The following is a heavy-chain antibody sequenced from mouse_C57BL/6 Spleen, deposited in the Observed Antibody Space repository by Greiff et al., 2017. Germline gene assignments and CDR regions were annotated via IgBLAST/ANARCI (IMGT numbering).Heavy chain of an antibody. J-gene: IGHJ4*01. D-gene: IGHD1-1*01. CDR3: AIITTVVATDYAMDY. CDR2: IYPGDGDT. V-gene: IGHV1-80*01. Sequence: QVQLQQSGAELVKPGASVKISCKASGYAFSSYWMNWVKQRPGTGLEWIGQIYPGDGDTNYNGKFKGKATLTADKSSSTAYMQLSSLTSEDSAVYFCAIITTVVATDYAMDYWGQGTSVTVSS. CDR1: GYAFSSYW.